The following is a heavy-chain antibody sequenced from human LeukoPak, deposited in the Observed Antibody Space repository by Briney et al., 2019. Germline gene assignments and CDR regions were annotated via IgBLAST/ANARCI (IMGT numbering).Heavy chain of an antibody. V-gene: IGHV1-18*01. J-gene: IGHJ4*02. Sequence: GASVKVSCKASGYTFTSYGISWVRQAPGQGLEWMGWISAYNGNTNYAQKLQGRVTMTTDTSTSTAYMELSRLRSDDTAVYHCARDAAGDVLRYFDWPITRDLHFDYWGQGTLVTVSS. CDR3: ARDAAGDVLRYFDWPITRDLHFDY. CDR2: ISAYNGNT. CDR1: GYTFTSYG. D-gene: IGHD3-9*01.